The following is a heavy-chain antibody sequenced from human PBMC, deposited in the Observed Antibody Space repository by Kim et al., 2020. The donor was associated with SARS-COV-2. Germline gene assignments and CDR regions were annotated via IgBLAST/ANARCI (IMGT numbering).Heavy chain of an antibody. CDR3: ASTHAVAGTHFQH. CDR2: IYPGDSDT. CDR1: GYSFTSYW. Sequence: GESLKISCKGSGYSFTSYWIGWVRQMPGKGLEWMGIIYPGDSDTRYSPSFQGQVTISADKSISTAYLQWSSLKASDTAMYYCASTHAVAGTHFQHWGQGTLVTVSS. D-gene: IGHD6-19*01. J-gene: IGHJ1*01. V-gene: IGHV5-51*01.